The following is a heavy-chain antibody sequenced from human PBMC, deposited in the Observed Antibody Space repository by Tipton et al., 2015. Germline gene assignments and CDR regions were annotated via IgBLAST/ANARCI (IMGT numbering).Heavy chain of an antibody. CDR2: IYYNGNT. V-gene: IGHV4-59*01. Sequence: GLVKPSETLSLSCSVSGGSISNYFWGWIRQPPGKGLEWIGNIYYNGNTNYNASLRSRVTISLDTSKNQFSLKLSSVTAADTAVYFCARDLEHGMDVWGQGTTVTVS. J-gene: IGHJ6*02. CDR3: ARDLEHGMDV. CDR1: GGSISNYF.